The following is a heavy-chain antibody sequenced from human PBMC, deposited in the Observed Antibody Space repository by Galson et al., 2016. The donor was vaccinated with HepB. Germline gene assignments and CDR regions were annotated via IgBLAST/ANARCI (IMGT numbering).Heavy chain of an antibody. Sequence: SVKVSCKVSGYTLGELAIHWLRQAPGKGLEWLGGFDPQDSQTKFPQTFQGRVTMTTDTSTSTAYTELRSLRSDDTAVYYCAVHYFNRLDPWGQGTLVTVSS. CDR2: FDPQDSQT. J-gene: IGHJ5*02. V-gene: IGHV1-24*01. D-gene: IGHD3-10*01. CDR1: GYTLGELA. CDR3: AVHYFNRLDP.